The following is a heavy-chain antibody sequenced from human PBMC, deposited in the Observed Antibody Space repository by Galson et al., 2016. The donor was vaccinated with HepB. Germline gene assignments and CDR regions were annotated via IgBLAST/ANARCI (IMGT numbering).Heavy chain of an antibody. CDR1: GFTFSSYS. V-gene: IGHV3-21*01. J-gene: IGHJ4*02. CDR3: ATSPILRYFDWLRSQGHERFDY. CDR2: INSSSSYI. D-gene: IGHD3-9*01. Sequence: SLRLSCAASGFTFSSYSMNWVRQAPGEGLEWVSSINSSSSYIYYADSVKGRFTISRDNAKNSLYLQMNSLRAEDTAVYYCATSPILRYFDWLRSQGHERFDYWGQGTLVTVSS.